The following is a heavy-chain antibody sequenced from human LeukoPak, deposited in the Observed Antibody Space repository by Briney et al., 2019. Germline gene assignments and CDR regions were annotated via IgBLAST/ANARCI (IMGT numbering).Heavy chain of an antibody. CDR3: ARKTDWNLYYYYGMDV. CDR2: IYHSGST. CDR1: GGSISSGGYS. V-gene: IGHV4-30-2*01. J-gene: IGHJ6*02. Sequence: SQTLSLTCAVSGGSISSGGYSWSWIRQPPGKGLEWIGYIYHSGSTYYNPSLKSRVTISVDRSKNQFSLKLSSVTAADTAVYYCARKTDWNLYYYYGMDVWGQGTSVTVSS. D-gene: IGHD1-7*01.